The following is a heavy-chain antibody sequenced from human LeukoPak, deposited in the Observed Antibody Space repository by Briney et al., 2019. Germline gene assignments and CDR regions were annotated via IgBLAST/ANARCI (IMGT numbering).Heavy chain of an antibody. D-gene: IGHD2-15*01. CDR1: XTFXXXG. CDR2: IRYDGSNK. V-gene: IGHV3-30*02. CDR3: AKDGSADIVVVVAAPDY. J-gene: IGHJ4*02. Sequence: XTFXXXGMHWVRQAPGKGLEWVAFIRYDGSNKYYADSVKGRFTISRDNSKNTLYLQMNSLRAEDTAVYYCAKDGSADIVVVVAAPDYWGQGTLVTVSS.